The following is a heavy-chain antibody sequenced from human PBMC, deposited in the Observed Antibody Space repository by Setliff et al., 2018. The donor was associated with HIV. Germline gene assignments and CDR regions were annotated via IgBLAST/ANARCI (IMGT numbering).Heavy chain of an antibody. Sequence: SETLSLTCTVSGGSISSGSYYWSRIRQPAGKGLEWIGRIYTSGSTNYNPSLKSRVTISVDTSKNQFSLKLSSVTAADTAVYYCARGGSGSPVDYWGQGTLVTV. CDR3: ARGGSGSPVDY. CDR1: GGSISSGSYY. D-gene: IGHD1-26*01. J-gene: IGHJ4*02. CDR2: IYTSGST. V-gene: IGHV4-61*02.